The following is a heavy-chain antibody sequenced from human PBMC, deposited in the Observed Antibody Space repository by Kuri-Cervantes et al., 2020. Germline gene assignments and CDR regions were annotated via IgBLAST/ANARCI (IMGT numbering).Heavy chain of an antibody. CDR3: ARGGYGSGSYYFDY. V-gene: IGHV3-33*01. J-gene: IGHJ4*02. D-gene: IGHD3-10*01. CDR1: GFTFSSYG. Sequence: LSLTCAASGFTFSSYGMHWVRQAPGKGLEWVAVIWYDGSNKYYADSVKGRFTISRDNSKNTLYLQMNSLRAEDTAVYYCARGGYGSGSYYFDYWGQGTLVTVSS. CDR2: IWYDGSNK.